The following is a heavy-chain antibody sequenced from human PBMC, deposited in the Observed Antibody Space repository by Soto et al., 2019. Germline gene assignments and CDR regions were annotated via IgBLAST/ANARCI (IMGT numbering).Heavy chain of an antibody. J-gene: IGHJ6*02. V-gene: IGHV5-51*01. Sequence: GESLQISRKGSGYSFTSYWIGWVRQMPGKGLEWMEIIYPGDSDTRYSPSFQGQVTISADKSIGTAYLQWSSLKASDTAMYYCARQDIVVVPAAIDYYGMDVWGQGTTVTVSS. D-gene: IGHD2-2*01. CDR1: GYSFTSYW. CDR3: ARQDIVVVPAAIDYYGMDV. CDR2: IYPGDSDT.